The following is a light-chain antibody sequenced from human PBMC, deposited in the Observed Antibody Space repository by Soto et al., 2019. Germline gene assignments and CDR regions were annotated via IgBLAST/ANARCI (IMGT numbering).Light chain of an antibody. CDR2: GAS. CDR3: QQSHSTPLT. J-gene: IGKJ4*01. CDR1: QSISSY. Sequence: DIQMTQSPSSLSASVGDRVTITCRASQSISSYLNWYQQKPGKAPKVLISGASSFQSGVPLMFSGSGSGTDFTLTISSLQSEDFASYYCQQSHSTPLTFGGGTKVEIK. V-gene: IGKV1-39*01.